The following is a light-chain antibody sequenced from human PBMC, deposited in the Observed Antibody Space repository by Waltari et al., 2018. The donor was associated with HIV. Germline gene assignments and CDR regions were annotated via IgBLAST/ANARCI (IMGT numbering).Light chain of an antibody. Sequence: QSVLTQPPSVSGAPGQRVTIPCTGSSSNIGAGYDVNWYQQLPGTAPKRLIYGNSNRPSGVPDRFSGSKSGTSASLAITGLQAEDEADYYCQSYDSSLSWVFGGGTKLTVL. CDR2: GNS. V-gene: IGLV1-40*01. J-gene: IGLJ3*02. CDR3: QSYDSSLSWV. CDR1: SSNIGAGYD.